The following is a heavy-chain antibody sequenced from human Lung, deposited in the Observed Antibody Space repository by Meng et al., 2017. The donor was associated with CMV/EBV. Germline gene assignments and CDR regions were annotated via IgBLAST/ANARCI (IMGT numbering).Heavy chain of an antibody. CDR1: GFTFSSYG. J-gene: IGHJ4*02. Sequence: GGSXRLXCAASGFTFSSYGMHWVRHAPGKGLEWVAFIRYDGSNKYYADSVKGRFTISRDNSKNTLYLQMNSLRAEDTSVYYCAKGGDYDSSGDYWGQGTLVTVSS. D-gene: IGHD3-22*01. CDR2: IRYDGSNK. V-gene: IGHV3-30*02. CDR3: AKGGDYDSSGDY.